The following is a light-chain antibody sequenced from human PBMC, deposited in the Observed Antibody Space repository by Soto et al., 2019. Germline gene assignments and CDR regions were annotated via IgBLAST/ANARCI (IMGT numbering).Light chain of an antibody. V-gene: IGLV1-44*01. CDR2: SNN. Sequence: QSVLTQPASASGTPGQRVTISCSGSNSNVGSNAVNWYQQLPGTAPNLLIYSNNQRPSGVPDRFSGSKSGTSASLAISGLQSEDEADYHCAAWDDRLNGVVFGGGTKLTVL. CDR1: NSNVGSNA. J-gene: IGLJ2*01. CDR3: AAWDDRLNGVV.